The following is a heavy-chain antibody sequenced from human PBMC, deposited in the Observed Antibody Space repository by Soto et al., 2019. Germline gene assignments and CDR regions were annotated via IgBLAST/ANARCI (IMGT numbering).Heavy chain of an antibody. CDR3: ARAVVPATCCSFDV. CDR1: GDSVSSHH. CDR2: IYNSGSP. J-gene: IGHJ3*01. V-gene: IGHV4-59*02. Sequence: PSETLSLTCTVSGDSVSSHHWSWIRQSPGKGLEWITFIYNSGSPHYNPSLESRVTLSTDTSKNQFSLKLSSVTAADTAVYYCARAVVPATCCSFDVWGQGTMVTVSS. D-gene: IGHD1-26*01.